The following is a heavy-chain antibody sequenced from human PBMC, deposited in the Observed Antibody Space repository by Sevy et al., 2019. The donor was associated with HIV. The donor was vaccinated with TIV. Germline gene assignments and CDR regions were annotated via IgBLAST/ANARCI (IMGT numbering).Heavy chain of an antibody. D-gene: IGHD6-6*01. Sequence: GGSLRLSCAASGFTFSSYGMHWVRQAPGKGLEWVAVISYGGSNKYYADSVKGRFTISRDNSKNTLYLQMNSLRAEDTAVYYCAKAGYSSSSGHFDYWGQGTLVTVSS. J-gene: IGHJ4*02. V-gene: IGHV3-30*18. CDR3: AKAGYSSSSGHFDY. CDR1: GFTFSSYG. CDR2: ISYGGSNK.